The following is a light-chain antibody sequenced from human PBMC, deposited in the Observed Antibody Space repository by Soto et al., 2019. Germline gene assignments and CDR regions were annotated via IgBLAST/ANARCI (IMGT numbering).Light chain of an antibody. J-gene: IGKJ4*01. CDR3: LQHNSYPLT. V-gene: IGKV1-17*01. Sequence: DIQMTQSPSSLSSSLGDRVTITCRASQGISNGLGWYQQKPGRAPKRLIYAASSLQSGVPSRFSSSGSGTEFALTISSLQPEDFATYYCLQHNSYPLTFGGGTEVEIK. CDR2: AAS. CDR1: QGISNG.